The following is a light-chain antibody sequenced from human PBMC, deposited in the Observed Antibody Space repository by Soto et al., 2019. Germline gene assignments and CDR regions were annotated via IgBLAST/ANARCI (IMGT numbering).Light chain of an antibody. CDR1: QSVSSSY. CDR2: GAS. J-gene: IGKJ2*01. Sequence: EIVLTQSPGTLSLSPGERATLSCRASQSVSSSYLAWYQQKPGQAPRLLIYGASSMATGIPDRFSGSGSGTDFTLTISILEPDGFAVYYCQQYGISPNTFGQGTKLEIK. V-gene: IGKV3-20*01. CDR3: QQYGISPNT.